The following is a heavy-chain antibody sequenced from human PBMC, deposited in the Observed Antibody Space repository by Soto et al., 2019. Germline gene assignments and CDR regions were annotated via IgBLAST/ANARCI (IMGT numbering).Heavy chain of an antibody. J-gene: IGHJ6*03. CDR2: IYWDDDK. D-gene: IGHD2-2*02. CDR1: GFSLSTSGVG. CDR3: AHLDCSSTSCYNYYYYMDV. V-gene: IGHV2-5*02. Sequence: QITLKESGPTLVNPTQTLTLTCTFSGFSLSTSGVGVGWIRQPPGKALEWLALIYWDDDKRYSPSLKSRLTITKDTSKNQVVLTMTNMDPVDTATYYCAHLDCSSTSCYNYYYYMDVWGKGTTVTVSS.